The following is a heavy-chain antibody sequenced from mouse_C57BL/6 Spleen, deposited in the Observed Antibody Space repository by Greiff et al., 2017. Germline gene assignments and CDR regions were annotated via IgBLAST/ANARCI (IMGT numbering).Heavy chain of an antibody. CDR2: IYPSDSET. CDR1: GYTFTSYW. CDR3: ARLGYGNGEY. D-gene: IGHD2-10*02. J-gene: IGHJ2*01. V-gene: IGHV1-61*01. Sequence: QVQLQQPGAELVRPGSSVKLSCKASGYTFTSYWMDWVKQRPGQGLEWIGNIYPSDSETHYNQKFKDKATLTVDKSSSTAYMQLSSLTSEDSAVYYCARLGYGNGEYWGQGTTRTVSS.